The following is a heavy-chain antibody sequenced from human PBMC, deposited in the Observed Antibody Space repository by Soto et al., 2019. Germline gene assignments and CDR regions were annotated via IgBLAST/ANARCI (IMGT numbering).Heavy chain of an antibody. CDR1: GFTFDDYA. Sequence: GGSLRLSCAASGFTFDDYAMHWVRQAPGKGLEWVSGISWNSGSIGYADSVKGRFTISKDKAKNSLYLQMNSLRAEDTALYYCAKVDTSDYGDYDGAFDIWGQGTMVTVSS. J-gene: IGHJ3*02. CDR2: ISWNSGSI. D-gene: IGHD4-17*01. V-gene: IGHV3-9*01. CDR3: AKVDTSDYGDYDGAFDI.